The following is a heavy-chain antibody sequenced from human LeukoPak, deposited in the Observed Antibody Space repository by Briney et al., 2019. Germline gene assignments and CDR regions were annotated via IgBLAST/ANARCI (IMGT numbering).Heavy chain of an antibody. Sequence: SETLSLTCTVSGGSISSYYWSWIRQPPGKGLEWIGYIYTSGSTNYNPSLKSRVTISVDTSKNQFSLKLSSVTAADTAVYYCARYDSSGYYYYFDYWGQGTLVTVSS. V-gene: IGHV4-4*09. CDR1: GGSISSYY. CDR3: ARYDSSGYYYYFDY. CDR2: IYTSGST. J-gene: IGHJ4*02. D-gene: IGHD3-22*01.